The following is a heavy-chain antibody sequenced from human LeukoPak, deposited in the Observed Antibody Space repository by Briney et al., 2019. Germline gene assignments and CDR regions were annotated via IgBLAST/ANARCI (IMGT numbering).Heavy chain of an antibody. CDR3: ARDIRPRVESFDY. CDR2: INPNSGGT. Sequence: GASVKVPCKASGYTFTGYYMHWVRQAPGQGLEWMGWINPNSGGTNYVQKLQGRVTMTRDTSISTAYMELSRLTSDDTAVYYCARDIRPRVESFDYWGQGTLVTVSS. V-gene: IGHV1-2*02. D-gene: IGHD3-3*01. CDR1: GYTFTGYY. J-gene: IGHJ4*02.